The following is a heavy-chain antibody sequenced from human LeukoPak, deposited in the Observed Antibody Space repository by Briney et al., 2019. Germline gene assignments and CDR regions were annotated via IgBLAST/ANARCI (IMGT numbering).Heavy chain of an antibody. D-gene: IGHD5-12*01. J-gene: IGHJ4*02. CDR2: INPNSGGT. Sequence: ASVKVSCKASGYTFTGYYMDWVRQAPGQGLEWMGWINPNSGGTNYAQKFQGRVTMTRDTSISTAYMELSRLRSDDTAVYYCAREADIVATITSESADYWGQGTLVTVSS. CDR1: GYTFTGYY. CDR3: AREADIVATITSESADY. V-gene: IGHV1-2*02.